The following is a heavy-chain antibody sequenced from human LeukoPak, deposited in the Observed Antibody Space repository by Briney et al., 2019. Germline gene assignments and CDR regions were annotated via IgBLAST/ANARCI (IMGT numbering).Heavy chain of an antibody. CDR1: GFRFNDAW. Sequence: GGSLRLSCAASGFRFNDAWMTWVRLAPGKGLEWVGRIKSRADGGATDSAAPIKGRFTISRDDSKETLYLQMNSLKTEDTAVYYCTTGISTGTSSNFFYYALDVWGQGTTVTVSS. CDR3: TTGISTGTSSNFFYYALDV. J-gene: IGHJ6*02. CDR2: IKSRADGGAT. V-gene: IGHV3-15*01. D-gene: IGHD4-17*01.